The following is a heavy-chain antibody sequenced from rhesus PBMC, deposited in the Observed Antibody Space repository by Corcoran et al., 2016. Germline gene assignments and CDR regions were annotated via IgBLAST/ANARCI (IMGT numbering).Heavy chain of an antibody. CDR1: GGSISGHY. Sequence: QVQLQESGPGLVKPSETLSLTCAVSGGSISGHYWNWLRQPPGEGLEWIGYIGGSSGTAYYNPSLTSRITIPPATSKNQFSLKLSSVPAADTAVYYCARIGLLLFDYWGQGVLVTVSS. D-gene: IGHD1-44*02. J-gene: IGHJ4*01. CDR2: IGGSSGTA. CDR3: ARIGLLLFDY. V-gene: IGHV4-165*02.